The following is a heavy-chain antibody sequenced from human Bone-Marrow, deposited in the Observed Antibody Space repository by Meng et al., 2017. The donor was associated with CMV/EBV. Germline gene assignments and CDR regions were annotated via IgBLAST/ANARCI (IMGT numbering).Heavy chain of an antibody. D-gene: IGHD3-16*01. CDR1: GFTFSSYW. CDR2: IRYDGSNK. Sequence: GGSLRLSCAASGFTFSSYWMSWVRQAPGKGLEWVAFIRYDGSNKYYADSVKGRFTISRDNSKNTLYLQMNTLRGEDTAIYYCAKVITAYFDYWGQGTLVTVSS. V-gene: IGHV3-30*02. CDR3: AKVITAYFDY. J-gene: IGHJ4*02.